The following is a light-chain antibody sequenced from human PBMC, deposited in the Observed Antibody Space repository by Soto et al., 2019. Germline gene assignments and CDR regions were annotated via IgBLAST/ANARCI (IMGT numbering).Light chain of an antibody. CDR3: TSYTSSSTYV. V-gene: IGLV2-14*01. CDR1: SSDVGGYNY. CDR2: EVS. J-gene: IGLJ1*01. Sequence: QSALTQPASVSGSPGQSIALSCTGTSSDVGGYNYLSWYQQHPGKAPKLMIYEVSNRPSGVSNRFSGSKSGNTASLTISGLQAEDEADYYCTSYTSSSTYVFGTGTKLTVL.